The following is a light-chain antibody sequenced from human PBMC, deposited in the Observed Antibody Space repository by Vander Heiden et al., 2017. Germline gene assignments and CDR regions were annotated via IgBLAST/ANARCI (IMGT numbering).Light chain of an antibody. CDR2: AAS. Sequence: DIPMTKSPSSLSASAVDRVTITCRARQSISSYLKWYQQKPGKAPKLLIYAASSLQSRVPSRFSGSGSGTDFTLTSSRLQPEDFTTYYCQQSYSTPYTFGHGTKLEIK. CDR1: QSISSY. CDR3: QQSYSTPYT. J-gene: IGKJ2*01. V-gene: IGKV1-39*01.